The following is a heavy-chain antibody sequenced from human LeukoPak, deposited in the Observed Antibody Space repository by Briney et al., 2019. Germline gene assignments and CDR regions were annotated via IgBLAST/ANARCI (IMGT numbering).Heavy chain of an antibody. J-gene: IGHJ6*03. D-gene: IGHD2-21*02. Sequence: SVKVSCKASGGTFSSYAISWVRQAPGQGLEWMGGIIPIFGTANYAQKFQGRVTITTDESTSTAYMELSSLRSEDTAVYYCARAYCGGDCYPPIDYYYYMDVWGKGTTVTVPS. CDR3: ARAYCGGDCYPPIDYYYYMDV. CDR1: GGTFSSYA. V-gene: IGHV1-69*05. CDR2: IIPIFGTA.